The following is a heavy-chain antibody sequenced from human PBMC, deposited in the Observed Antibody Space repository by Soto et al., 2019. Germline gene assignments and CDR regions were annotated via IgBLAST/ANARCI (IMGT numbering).Heavy chain of an antibody. D-gene: IGHD6-6*01. CDR1: GYTFTSYG. CDR2: INGYNGDT. Sequence: GASVKVSCKASGYTFTSYGIGWVRQAPGQGLEWMGWINGYNGDTNYAQKLQGRVTVTTDTSTSTAYMELRSLRSDDTAVYYCARDRAVSSIAARARWFDPWGQGTLVTVSS. J-gene: IGHJ5*02. V-gene: IGHV1-18*04. CDR3: ARDRAVSSIAARARWFDP.